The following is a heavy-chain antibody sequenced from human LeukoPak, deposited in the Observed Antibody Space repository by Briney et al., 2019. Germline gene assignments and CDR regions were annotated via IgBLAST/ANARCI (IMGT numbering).Heavy chain of an antibody. CDR2: FTGSGDAT. CDR1: GFAIRSYA. D-gene: IGHD6-19*01. Sequence: GGSLRLSCAASGFAIRSYAMGWVRQAPGKGLEWVSGFTGSGDATDYADSVKGRFTISRDNSKNTLSLQMNNLRAEDTAVYYCAKVYASGWSYFDYWGQGTLVTVSS. J-gene: IGHJ4*02. CDR3: AKVYASGWSYFDY. V-gene: IGHV3-23*01.